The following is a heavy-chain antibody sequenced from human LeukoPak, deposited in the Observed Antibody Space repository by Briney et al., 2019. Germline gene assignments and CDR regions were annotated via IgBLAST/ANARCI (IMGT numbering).Heavy chain of an antibody. J-gene: IGHJ6*02. CDR1: GYSFTSHG. CDR2: ISTYKGDT. V-gene: IGHV1-18*01. CDR3: ARQGRQPLVGGLYYYFSMDV. D-gene: IGHD6-13*01. Sequence: GASVKVSCKTSGYSFTSHGITWVRQAPGQGLEWLGWISTYKGDTNYAQKVLGRLTMTTDTSTGTAYMELRSLRSDDTAVYYCARQGRQPLVGGLYYYFSMDVWGQGTAVTVSS.